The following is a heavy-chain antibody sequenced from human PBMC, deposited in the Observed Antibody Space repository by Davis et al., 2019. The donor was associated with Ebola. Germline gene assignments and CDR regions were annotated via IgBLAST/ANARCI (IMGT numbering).Heavy chain of an antibody. V-gene: IGHV4-59*01. J-gene: IGHJ5*02. Sequence: SETLSLTCTVSGGSISSYYWNWIRHSPGKGLEWIGYIYDSGTTYCSPSLKSRLTISLDTSKNQISLRLNSVTTADTAIYYCARGMEWTEWWIAPWGQGTLVTVSS. CDR2: IYDSGTT. D-gene: IGHD3-3*01. CDR3: ARGMEWTEWWIAP. CDR1: GGSISSYY.